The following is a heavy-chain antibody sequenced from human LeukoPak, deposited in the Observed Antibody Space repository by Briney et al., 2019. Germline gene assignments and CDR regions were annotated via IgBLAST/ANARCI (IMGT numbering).Heavy chain of an antibody. CDR2: IYYSGST. V-gene: IGHV4-59*01. CDR3: ASSIAVAGTGVFDI. D-gene: IGHD6-19*01. Sequence: SETLSLTCTVSGGSISSYYWSWIRQPPGKGLEWIGYIYYSGSTNYNPSLKSRVTISVDTSKNQFSLKLSSVTAADTAVYYCASSIAVAGTGVFDIGAKGTRVTVFS. CDR1: GGSISSYY. J-gene: IGHJ3*02.